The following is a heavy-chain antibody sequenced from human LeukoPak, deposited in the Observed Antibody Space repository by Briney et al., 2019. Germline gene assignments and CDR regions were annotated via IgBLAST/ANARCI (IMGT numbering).Heavy chain of an antibody. V-gene: IGHV3-13*01. Sequence: PGGSLRLSCAASGFTFSNYDFHWVRQAAGKGLAWVSAIGVVGDTYYSGSVKGRFTISRESAKNSLYLQMNSLRDGDTAVYYCAREYCSGGNCVGGFYFDLWGRGTPVTVSS. CDR2: IGVVGDT. J-gene: IGHJ2*01. CDR1: GFTFSNYD. CDR3: AREYCSGGNCVGGFYFDL. D-gene: IGHD2-15*01.